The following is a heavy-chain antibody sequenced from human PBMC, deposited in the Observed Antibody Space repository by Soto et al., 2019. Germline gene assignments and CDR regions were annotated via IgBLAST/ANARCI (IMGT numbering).Heavy chain of an antibody. CDR2: ISAYNGNT. CDR3: ARDKIVVVSFAPGNDAFDI. CDR1: GYTVIRYC. V-gene: IGHV1-18*04. D-gene: IGHD2-2*01. Sequence: ASVKVSCKASGYTVIRYCISWVRQAPGQGLEWMGWISAYNGNTNYAQKLQGRVTMTTDTSTSTAYMELRSLRSDDTAVYYCARDKIVVVSFAPGNDAFDIWGQGTMVTVSS. J-gene: IGHJ3*02.